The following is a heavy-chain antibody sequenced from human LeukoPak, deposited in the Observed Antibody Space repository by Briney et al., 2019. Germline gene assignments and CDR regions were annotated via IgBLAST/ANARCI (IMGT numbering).Heavy chain of an antibody. CDR3: ATRRRGYSGSSYYYYGMDV. CDR1: GFTFTSSA. V-gene: IGHV1-58*02. D-gene: IGHD5-12*01. J-gene: IGHJ6*02. CDR2: IVVGSGNT. Sequence: ASVKVSCKASGFTFTSSAMQWVRQARGQRLEWIGWIVVGSGNTNYAQKFQERVTITRDMSTSTAYMELSSLRSEDTAVYYCATRRRGYSGSSYYYYGMDVWGQGTTVTVSS.